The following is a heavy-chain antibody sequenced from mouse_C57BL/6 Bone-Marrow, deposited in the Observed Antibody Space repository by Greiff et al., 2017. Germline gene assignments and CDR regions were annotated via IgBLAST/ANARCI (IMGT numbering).Heavy chain of an antibody. CDR1: GYTFTSYW. D-gene: IGHD1-1*01. CDR3: ARGDGSYWYFDV. V-gene: IGHV1-59*01. Sequence: QVQLQQPGAELVRPGTSVKLSCKASGYTFTSYWMHWVKQRPGQGLEWIGVIDPSDSYTNYNQKFKGKATLTVDTSSSPAYMQLSSLTSEDSAVYYCARGDGSYWYFDVWGTGTTVTVSS. CDR2: IDPSDSYT. J-gene: IGHJ1*03.